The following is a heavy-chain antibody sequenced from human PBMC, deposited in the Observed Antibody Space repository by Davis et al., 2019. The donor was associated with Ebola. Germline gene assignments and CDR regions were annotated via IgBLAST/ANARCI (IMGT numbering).Heavy chain of an antibody. Sequence: PSETLSLTCTVSGGSISSHYWSWIRQPPGKGLEWIGYIYYSGSTNYNPSLKSRVPISVDTSKNQFSLKLSFVTAADTAVYYCARGGGSYWGDWFDPWGQGTLVTVSS. J-gene: IGHJ5*02. CDR1: GGSISSHY. V-gene: IGHV4-59*11. CDR3: ARGGGSYWGDWFDP. D-gene: IGHD1-26*01. CDR2: IYYSGST.